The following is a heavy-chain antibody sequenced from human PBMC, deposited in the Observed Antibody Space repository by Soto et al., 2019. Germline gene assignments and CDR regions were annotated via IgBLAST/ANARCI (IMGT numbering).Heavy chain of an antibody. J-gene: IGHJ6*02. CDR1: GGTFSSYT. D-gene: IGHD2-15*01. V-gene: IGHV1-69*08. CDR3: AREQVILGTYGMDV. Sequence: QVQLVQSGAEVKKPGSSVKVSCKASGGTFSSYTISWVRQAPGQGLEWMGRIIPILGIADYAKKFQGRVKITADKSTSTAYMELNSLRSEDTAVYYCAREQVILGTYGMDVWGQGTTVTVSS. CDR2: IIPILGIA.